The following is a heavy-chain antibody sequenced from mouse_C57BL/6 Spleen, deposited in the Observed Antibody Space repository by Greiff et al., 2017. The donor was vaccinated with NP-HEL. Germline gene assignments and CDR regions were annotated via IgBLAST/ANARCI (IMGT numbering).Heavy chain of an antibody. J-gene: IGHJ2*01. CDR2: IDPEDGDT. CDR3: TTRGYDGYYDY. CDR1: GFNIKDYY. V-gene: IGHV14-1*01. Sequence: VQLKQSGAELVRPGASVKLSCTASGFNIKDYYMHWVKQRPEQGLEWIGRIDPEDGDTEYASKFQGKATMTADTSSNTAYLQLSSLTSEDTAGYYCTTRGYDGYYDYWGHDATLTVSS. D-gene: IGHD2-3*01.